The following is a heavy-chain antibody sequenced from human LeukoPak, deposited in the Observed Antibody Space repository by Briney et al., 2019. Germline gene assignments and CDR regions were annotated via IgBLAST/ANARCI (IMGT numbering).Heavy chain of an antibody. CDR1: GYTFTSYY. J-gene: IGHJ3*02. CDR3: ARGFYDDAFDI. Sequence: ASVKVSCKASGYTFTSYYMHWVRQAPGQGLEWMGIINPSGGSTSYAQKFQGRVTMTSDTSTSTVYMELSSLRSDDTAVYYCARGFYDDAFDIWGQGTVVTVSS. V-gene: IGHV1-46*01. D-gene: IGHD2/OR15-2a*01. CDR2: INPSGGST.